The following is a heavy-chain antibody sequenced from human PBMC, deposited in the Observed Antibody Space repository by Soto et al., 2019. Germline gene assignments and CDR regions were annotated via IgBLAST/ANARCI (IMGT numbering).Heavy chain of an antibody. V-gene: IGHV5-10-1*01. Sequence: GESLKISCEGRVYSFNDYSITWLRRTAGRGLEWMGKIHPSDSYTNLNPSFQGHVNIPVDRSANTAYLQWTTLKASDSGIYYCARILVETSTTSPAMDVWGQGTQLTASS. CDR1: VYSFNDYS. J-gene: IGHJ6*02. CDR2: IHPSDSYT. D-gene: IGHD1-1*01. CDR3: ARILVETSTTSPAMDV.